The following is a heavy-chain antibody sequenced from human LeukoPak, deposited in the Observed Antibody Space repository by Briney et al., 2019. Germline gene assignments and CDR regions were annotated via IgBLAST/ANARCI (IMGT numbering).Heavy chain of an antibody. CDR1: GYSFTTYW. J-gene: IGHJ4*02. V-gene: IGHV5-10-1*01. D-gene: IGHD1-26*01. CDR2: IDPSDSYT. Sequence: RGESLKISCKGSGYSFTTYWISWVRQMPRKGLEWMGRIDPSDSYTDYSPSFQGHVSISVDKSISTAYLQWSSLKASDTAMYYCARRGRYSGSYYSLGYWGQGTLVTVSS. CDR3: ARRGRYSGSYYSLGY.